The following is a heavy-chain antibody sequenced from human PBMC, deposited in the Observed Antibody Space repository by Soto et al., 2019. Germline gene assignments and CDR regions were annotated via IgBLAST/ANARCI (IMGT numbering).Heavy chain of an antibody. CDR1: GFTFSSYA. Sequence: GGSLRLSCAASGFTFSSYAMSWVRQAPGKGLEWVSAISGSGGSTHYADSVKGRFTISRDNSKNTLYLQMNSLRAEDTAVYYCAKDGVVVVAATEYFQHWGQGTLVTVSS. CDR3: AKDGVVVVAATEYFQH. CDR2: ISGSGGST. J-gene: IGHJ1*01. V-gene: IGHV3-23*01. D-gene: IGHD2-15*01.